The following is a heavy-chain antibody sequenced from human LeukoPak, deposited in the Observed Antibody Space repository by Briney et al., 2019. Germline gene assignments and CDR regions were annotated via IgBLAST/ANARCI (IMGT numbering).Heavy chain of an antibody. V-gene: IGHV4-39*01. CDR2: IYYSGST. CDR1: GGSISSSSYY. CDR3: ASGTYCSGGSCYHRGYYYYYMDV. J-gene: IGHJ6*03. D-gene: IGHD2-15*01. Sequence: PSETLSLTCTVSGGSISSSSYYWGWIRQPPGKGLEWIGSIYYSGSTYYNPSLKSRVTISVDTSKNQFSLKLSSVTAADTAVYYCASGTYCSGGSCYHRGYYYYYMDVWGKGTTVTVSS.